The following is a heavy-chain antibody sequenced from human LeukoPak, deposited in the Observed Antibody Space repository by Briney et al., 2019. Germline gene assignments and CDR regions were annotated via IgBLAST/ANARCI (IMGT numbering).Heavy chain of an antibody. CDR3: ASRRSGWPNNAFDI. CDR1: GFIFGGYT. V-gene: IGHV3-48*01. Sequence: GGSLRLSCAGSGFIFGGYTMNWVRQAPGKGLEWLAYISPSGGNIFYADSVKGRFTISRDNAKNSVYLQMNNLTTVDSALYYCASRRSGWPNNAFDIWGQGTMVTVSS. J-gene: IGHJ3*02. D-gene: IGHD6-19*01. CDR2: ISPSGGNI.